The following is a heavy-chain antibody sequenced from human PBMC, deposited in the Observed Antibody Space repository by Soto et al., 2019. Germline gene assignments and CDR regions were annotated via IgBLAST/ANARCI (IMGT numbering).Heavy chain of an antibody. CDR1: GYTFTSYG. CDR3: ARDKPYSSGWYGVDWFVP. Sequence: VASVKVSCKASGYTFTSYGISWVRQAPGQGLEWMGWISAYNGNTNYAQKLQGRVTMTTDTSTSTAYMELRSLRSDDTAVYYCARDKPYSSGWYGVDWFVPWGQGTLVTFSS. J-gene: IGHJ5*02. D-gene: IGHD6-19*01. CDR2: ISAYNGNT. V-gene: IGHV1-18*04.